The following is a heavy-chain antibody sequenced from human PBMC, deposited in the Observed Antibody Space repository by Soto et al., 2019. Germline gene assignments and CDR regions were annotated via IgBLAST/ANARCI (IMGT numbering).Heavy chain of an antibody. CDR1: GFTLSSYE. V-gene: IGHV3-48*03. Sequence: GGSLRLSCAASGFTLSSYEMNWVRQAPGKGLEWVSKISGDGTTTYYADSVKGRFTVSRDNAENSVYLQMNSLRAEDTAVYYCASDPYYYASGFWGQGTLVTVSS. D-gene: IGHD3-10*01. CDR2: ISGDGTTT. J-gene: IGHJ4*02. CDR3: ASDPYYYASGF.